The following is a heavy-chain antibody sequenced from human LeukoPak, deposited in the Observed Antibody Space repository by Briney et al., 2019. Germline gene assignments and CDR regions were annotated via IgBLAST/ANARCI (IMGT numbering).Heavy chain of an antibody. D-gene: IGHD2-2*02. V-gene: IGHV1-2*06. CDR2: INPNSGGT. CDR3: ARSQGYCSSTSCYTGFDY. CDR1: GYTFTGYY. J-gene: IGHJ4*02. Sequence: ASVKVSCKASGYTFTGYYMHWVRQAPGQGLEWMGRINPNSGGTNYAQKFQGRVTMTRDTSISTAYMELSRLRSDDTAVYYCARSQGYCSSTSCYTGFDYWGQGTLVTVSS.